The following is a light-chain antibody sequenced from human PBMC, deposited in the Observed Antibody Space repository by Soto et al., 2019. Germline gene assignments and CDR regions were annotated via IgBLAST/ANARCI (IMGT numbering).Light chain of an antibody. Sequence: DIQMTQSPSSLSASVGDRVTITCRASQSISSDLNWYMQKPGKAPQLLIFAASGLHSGVPSRFSGSGSGTDFTLTISSLQSEDIATYYCQQYSHLITFGQGTRLEIK. CDR3: QQYSHLIT. V-gene: IGKV1-39*01. J-gene: IGKJ5*01. CDR2: AAS. CDR1: QSISSD.